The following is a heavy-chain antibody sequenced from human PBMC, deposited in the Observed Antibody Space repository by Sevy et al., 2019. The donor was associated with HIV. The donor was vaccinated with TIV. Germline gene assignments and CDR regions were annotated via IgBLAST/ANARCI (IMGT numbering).Heavy chain of an antibody. CDR2: ISISSTYI. Sequence: GGSLRLSCAASGFTFNNYYMNWVRQAPGKGLEWVSSISISSTYIYYADSVKGRFTISRDNAKNSLYLQMNSLRAEDTAVYYCARDGGCTSTSCLLYFDYWGQGTLVTVSS. CDR1: GFTFNNYY. D-gene: IGHD2-2*01. J-gene: IGHJ4*02. CDR3: ARDGGCTSTSCLLYFDY. V-gene: IGHV3-21*01.